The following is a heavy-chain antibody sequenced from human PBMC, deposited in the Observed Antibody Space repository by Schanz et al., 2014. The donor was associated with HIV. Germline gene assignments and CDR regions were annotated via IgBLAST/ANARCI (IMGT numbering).Heavy chain of an antibody. J-gene: IGHJ6*02. D-gene: IGHD1-26*01. V-gene: IGHV3-30*18. CDR1: RFTFSSYG. CDR2: ISYDGSNK. Sequence: QVQLVESGGGVVQPGRSLRLSCAASRFTFSSYGMHWVRQAPGKGLECVAVISYDGSNKYYADSVKGRFTISRDNANNFVYLEMNGLRVEDTALYYCAKGIMGATEYYYGMDVWGQGTMVTVSS. CDR3: AKGIMGATEYYYGMDV.